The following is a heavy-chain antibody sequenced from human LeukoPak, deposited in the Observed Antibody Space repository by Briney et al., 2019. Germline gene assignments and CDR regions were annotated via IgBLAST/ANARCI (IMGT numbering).Heavy chain of an antibody. D-gene: IGHD1-26*01. CDR3: ARGGSYWNGAFDI. V-gene: IGHV4-59*12. J-gene: IGHJ3*02. CDR1: GGSISSYY. CDR2: IYYSGST. Sequence: SETLSLTCTVSGGSISSYYWNWIRQPPGKGLEWIGYIYYSGSTNYNPSLKSRVTMSVDTSKNQFSLKLSSVTAADTAVYYCARGGSYWNGAFDIWGQGTMVTVSS.